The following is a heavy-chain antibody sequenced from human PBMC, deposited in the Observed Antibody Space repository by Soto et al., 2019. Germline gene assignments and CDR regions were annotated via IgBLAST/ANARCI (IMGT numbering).Heavy chain of an antibody. CDR2: IKQDGSEK. D-gene: IGHD3-10*01. CDR1: GFTFSSYW. CDR3: ARERRYYGSGSYMAYYYYGMDV. J-gene: IGHJ6*02. V-gene: IGHV3-7*01. Sequence: GGSLRLSCAASGFTFSSYWMSWVRQAPGKGLEWVANIKQDGSEKYYVDSVKGRFTISRDNAKNSLYLQMNSLRAEDTAVYYCARERRYYGSGSYMAYYYYGMDVWGQGTTVTVSS.